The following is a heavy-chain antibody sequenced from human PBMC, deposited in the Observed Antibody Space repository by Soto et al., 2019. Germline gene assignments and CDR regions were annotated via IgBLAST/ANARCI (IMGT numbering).Heavy chain of an antibody. CDR1: GYTFTNYA. CDR2: INGGNGNT. D-gene: IGHD7-27*01. Sequence: ASVKVSCKASGYTFTNYATQWVRQAPGQRLEWMGWINGGNGNTKFSQKFQGRVTITRDTSASTAYMELSSLRSEDTAVYYCARQRGTGSFDYWGQGTLVTVSS. CDR3: ARQRGTGSFDY. J-gene: IGHJ4*02. V-gene: IGHV1-3*01.